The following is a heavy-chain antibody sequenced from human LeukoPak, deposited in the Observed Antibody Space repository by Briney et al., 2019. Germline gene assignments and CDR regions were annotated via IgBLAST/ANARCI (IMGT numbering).Heavy chain of an antibody. CDR3: ARDVHGDYGSGWFDP. J-gene: IGHJ5*02. CDR2: IMPLFGTA. CDR1: GGTFNNSA. D-gene: IGHD4-17*01. Sequence: ASVKVSCKTSGGTFNNSAISWVRQAPGQGLEWLGGIMPLFGTAGYAQKFQGRVTITKDESTRTVYLELTSLTSDDTAVYYCARDVHGDYGSGWFDPWGQGTLVSVSS. V-gene: IGHV1-69*05.